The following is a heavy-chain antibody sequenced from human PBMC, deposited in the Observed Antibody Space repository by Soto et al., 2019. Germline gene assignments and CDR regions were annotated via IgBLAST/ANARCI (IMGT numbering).Heavy chain of an antibody. CDR1: GGTFSSYT. CDR2: IIPILGIA. J-gene: IGHJ4*02. CDR3: VRDPVWFGDLASGYFDY. V-gene: IGHV1-69*08. Sequence: QVQLVQSGAEVKKPGSSVKVSCKASGGTFSSYTISWVRQAPGQGLEWMGRIIPILGIANYAQKFQGRVTTTPDKSTSTAYMELSSLRSEDTAVYYCVRDPVWFGDLASGYFDYWGQGTLVTVSS. D-gene: IGHD3-10*01.